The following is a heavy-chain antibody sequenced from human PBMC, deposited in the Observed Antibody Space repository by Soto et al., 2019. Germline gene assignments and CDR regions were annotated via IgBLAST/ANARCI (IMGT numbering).Heavy chain of an antibody. Sequence: QVQLVQSGAEVKKPGASVKVSCKAAGYTFTTYGINWVRQAPGQGLEWMGWVSPYNGDTNYAQRVQGRVTMTTDTSTKPAYMELRSLRSDDTAVYYCAREVGHMDVWGQGTTVTVSS. D-gene: IGHD1-26*01. CDR1: GYTFTTYG. J-gene: IGHJ6*02. CDR3: AREVGHMDV. CDR2: VSPYNGDT. V-gene: IGHV1-18*04.